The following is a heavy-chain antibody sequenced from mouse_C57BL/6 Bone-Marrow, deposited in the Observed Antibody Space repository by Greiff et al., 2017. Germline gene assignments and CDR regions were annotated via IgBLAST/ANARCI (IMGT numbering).Heavy chain of an antibody. CDR2: IDPSDSYT. V-gene: IGHV1-59*01. CDR3: ALYYGSSYGYFDV. D-gene: IGHD1-1*01. J-gene: IGHJ1*03. Sequence: VQLQQPGAELVRPGTSVKLSCKASGYTFTSYWMHWVKQRPGQGLEWIGVIDPSDSYTNYNQKFKGKATLTVDTSSSTAYMQLSSLTSEDSAVDYCALYYGSSYGYFDVWGTGTTVTVSS. CDR1: GYTFTSYW.